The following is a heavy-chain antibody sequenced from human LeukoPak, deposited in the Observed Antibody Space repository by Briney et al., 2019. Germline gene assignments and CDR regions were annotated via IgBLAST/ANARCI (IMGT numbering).Heavy chain of an antibody. V-gene: IGHV1-8*01. J-gene: IGHJ5*02. CDR2: MNPNSGNT. D-gene: IGHD3-10*01. CDR3: ARGPPYYDGSESYYNSRKSWFDP. Sequence: GASVKVSCKASGYTFTSYDINWVRQAAGQGLEWMGWMNPNSGNTGYAQKFQGRVTMTRNTSMNTAYMELTSLRSEDTAVYYCARGPPYYDGSESYYNSRKSWFDPWGQGTLVTVSS. CDR1: GYTFTSYD.